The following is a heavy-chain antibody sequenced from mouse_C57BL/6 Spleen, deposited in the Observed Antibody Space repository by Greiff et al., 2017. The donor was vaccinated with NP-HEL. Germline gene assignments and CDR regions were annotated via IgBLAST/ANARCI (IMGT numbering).Heavy chain of an antibody. Sequence: VQLQQSVAELVRPGASVKLSCTASGFNIKNSYMHWVKQRPEQGLAWIGRIDPATGNTNYAPKFQGKATISADTSSNTAYLHLISLTSDDTAIYYCARSGYSWYFDVGGTGTTVTVSS. D-gene: IGHD2-3*01. CDR1: GFNIKNSY. J-gene: IGHJ1*03. CDR3: ARSGYSWYFDV. CDR2: IDPATGNT. V-gene: IGHV14-3*01.